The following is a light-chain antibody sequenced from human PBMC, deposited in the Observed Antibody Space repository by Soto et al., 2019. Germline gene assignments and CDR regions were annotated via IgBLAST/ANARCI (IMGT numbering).Light chain of an antibody. CDR3: QQYDRIPGFT. CDR2: GVS. CDR1: QSFRSNY. Sequence: EIVLTQSPGTLSLSPGERATLSCRASQSFRSNYLAWYQQRPGQAPRPLIYGVSSRASGIPDRFSGSVSGTDFTLTISRLEPEDSAVYYCQQYDRIPGFTFGGGTKVEI. J-gene: IGKJ4*01. V-gene: IGKV3-20*01.